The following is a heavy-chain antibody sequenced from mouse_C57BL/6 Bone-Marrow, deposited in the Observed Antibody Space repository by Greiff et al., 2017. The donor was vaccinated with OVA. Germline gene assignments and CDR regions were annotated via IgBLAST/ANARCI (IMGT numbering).Heavy chain of an antibody. D-gene: IGHD2-4*01. CDR3: AREGDYDWFAY. Sequence: QVHVKQPGAELVKPGASVKLSCKASGYTFTSYWMQWVKQRPGQGLEWIGEIDPSDSYTNYNQKFKGKATLTVDTSSSTAYMQLSSLTSEDSAVYDCAREGDYDWFAYWGQGTLVTVSA. CDR1: GYTFTSYW. J-gene: IGHJ3*01. CDR2: IDPSDSYT. V-gene: IGHV1-50*01.